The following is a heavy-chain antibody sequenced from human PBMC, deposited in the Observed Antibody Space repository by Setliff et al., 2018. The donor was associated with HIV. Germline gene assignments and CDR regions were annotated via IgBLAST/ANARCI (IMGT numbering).Heavy chain of an antibody. CDR2: IKSKFDGGTT. V-gene: IGHV3-15*01. CDR1: GFTFSRAW. Sequence: PSETLRLSCAASGFTFSRAWMTWVRQAPGKGLEWVGLIKSKFDGGTTDYAAPVRGGFTISRDDFRDTLYLQMNGLQVEDTATYFCVLHPPLDPWGQGTLVTVSS. D-gene: IGHD4-4*01. J-gene: IGHJ5*02. CDR3: VLHPPLDP.